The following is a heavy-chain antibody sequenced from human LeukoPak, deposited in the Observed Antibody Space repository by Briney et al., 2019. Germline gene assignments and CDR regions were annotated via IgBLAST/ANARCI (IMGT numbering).Heavy chain of an antibody. CDR2: INPTGGST. V-gene: IGHV1-46*01. CDR1: GYTFTSYF. D-gene: IGHD3-10*01. CDR3: ARMGSLGSSSWFGGIDY. Sequence: ASVNVSCKASGYTFTSYFIHWVRQTPGEGLEWMGIINPTGGSTRYAQKFQGRVTMTRDTSTSTVYMELSSLRSEDTAVYYCARMGSLGSSSWFGGIDYWGQGTLVSVSS. J-gene: IGHJ4*02.